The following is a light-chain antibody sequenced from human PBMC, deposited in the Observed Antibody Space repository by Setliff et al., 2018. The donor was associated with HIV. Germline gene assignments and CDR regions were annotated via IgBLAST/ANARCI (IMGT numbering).Light chain of an antibody. CDR3: LSYTTSLTQV. CDR1: GSDVGYFNY. Sequence: QSVLTQPASVSGSPGQSVTISCTGTGSDVGYFNYVSWYQQHSDKAPKLIIYDVLIRPSGVSDRFSGSKSGNTASLTISGLQPEDEANYYCLSYTTSLTQVFGGGTKATVL. J-gene: IGLJ2*01. V-gene: IGLV2-14*03. CDR2: DVL.